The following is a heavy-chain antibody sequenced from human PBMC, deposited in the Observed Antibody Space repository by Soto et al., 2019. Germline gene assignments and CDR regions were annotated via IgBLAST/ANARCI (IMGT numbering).Heavy chain of an antibody. CDR2: ISGSGGST. CDR1: GFTFSSYA. J-gene: IGHJ6*02. V-gene: IGHV3-23*01. Sequence: PGGSLRLSCAASGFTFSSYAMSWVRQAPGKGLEWVSAISGSGGSTYYADSVKGRFTISGDNSKNTLYLQMNSLRAEDTAVYYCAKEGVSIFGVVTPVNGMDVWGQGTTVTV. CDR3: AKEGVSIFGVVTPVNGMDV. D-gene: IGHD3-3*01.